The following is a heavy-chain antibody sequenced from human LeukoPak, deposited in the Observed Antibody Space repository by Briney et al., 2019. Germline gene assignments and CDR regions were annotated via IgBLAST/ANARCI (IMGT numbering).Heavy chain of an antibody. Sequence: SETLSLTCTVSGGSINSYYWSWTRQPPGKGLEWIGDVYYSGSTNYNPSLKSRVTISLDMSNNEVSLKLSSVTAADTAVFYCARLSRIASAGAYSYHSMDVWGQGTTVTVSS. CDR3: ARLSRIASAGAYSYHSMDV. CDR1: GGSINSYY. CDR2: VYYSGST. D-gene: IGHD6-13*01. J-gene: IGHJ6*02. V-gene: IGHV4-59*13.